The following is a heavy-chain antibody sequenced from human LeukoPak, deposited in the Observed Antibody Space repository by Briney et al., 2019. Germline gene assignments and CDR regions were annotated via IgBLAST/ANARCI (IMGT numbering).Heavy chain of an antibody. Sequence: GASVRVSCKASGYTFNNFGISWVRQAPGQGLEWMGWINTNTGNPTYAQGFTGRFVFSLDTSVSTAYLQISSLKAEDTAVYYCARVRGFDWFPFDYWGQGTLVTVSS. V-gene: IGHV7-4-1*02. CDR1: GYTFNNFG. J-gene: IGHJ4*02. CDR2: INTNTGNP. D-gene: IGHD3-9*01. CDR3: ARVRGFDWFPFDY.